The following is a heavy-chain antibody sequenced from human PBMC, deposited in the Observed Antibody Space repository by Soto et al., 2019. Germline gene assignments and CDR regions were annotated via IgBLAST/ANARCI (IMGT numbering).Heavy chain of an antibody. CDR2: ISWNSVSI. Sequence: EVQLVESGGGLVQPGRSLRLSCAASGFTFDDYAMHWVRQAPGKGLEWVSGISWNSVSIGYADSVKGRFTISRDNAKNSLYLQMNSLRAEDTALYYCAKGEGSSGYYSLFDYWGQGTLVTVSS. D-gene: IGHD3-22*01. CDR3: AKGEGSSGYYSLFDY. CDR1: GFTFDDYA. V-gene: IGHV3-9*01. J-gene: IGHJ4*02.